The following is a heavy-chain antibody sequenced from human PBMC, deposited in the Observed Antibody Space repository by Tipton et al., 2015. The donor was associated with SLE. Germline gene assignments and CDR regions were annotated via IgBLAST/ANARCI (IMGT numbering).Heavy chain of an antibody. V-gene: IGHV3-53*01. D-gene: IGHD1-7*01. CDR3: TSSITGTFDY. J-gene: IGHJ4*02. CDR2: SFIGGTT. CDR1: GFTVSHNY. Sequence: SLRLSCAASGFTVSHNYMNWVRQAPGKGLEWVSASFIGGTTYYSDSVKGRFTISRDKSKNTLYLQMNSLRAEDTAVYYCTSSITGTFDYWGQGTLVTVSS.